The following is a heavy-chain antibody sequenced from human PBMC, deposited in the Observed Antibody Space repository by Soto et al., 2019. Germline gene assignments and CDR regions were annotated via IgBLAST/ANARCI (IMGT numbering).Heavy chain of an antibody. Sequence: ASVKVSCKASGYTFTSYAMHWVRQAPGQRLEWMGWINAGNGNTKYSQKFQGRVTITRDTSASTAYMELSSLRSEDTAVYYCASYNCSSTSCYDNWFDPWGPGTLVTVSS. V-gene: IGHV1-3*01. J-gene: IGHJ5*02. D-gene: IGHD2-2*01. CDR1: GYTFTSYA. CDR2: INAGNGNT. CDR3: ASYNCSSTSCYDNWFDP.